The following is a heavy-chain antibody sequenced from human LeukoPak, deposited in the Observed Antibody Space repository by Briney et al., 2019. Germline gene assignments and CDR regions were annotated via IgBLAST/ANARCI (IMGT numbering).Heavy chain of an antibody. J-gene: IGHJ4*02. D-gene: IGHD3-10*01. CDR3: AREAGRVTMVRGVISPYYFAY. CDR1: GYTFTSYG. CDR2: SSAYNGKT. Sequence: ASVKVSCKASGYTFTSYGISGVGQAPGQGGEGMGWSSAYNGKTNYAQKLQGRVTITTDTSTSTAYMELRSLTSDDTAVYYCAREAGRVTMVRGVISPYYFAYWGQGTLVTVSS. V-gene: IGHV1-18*04.